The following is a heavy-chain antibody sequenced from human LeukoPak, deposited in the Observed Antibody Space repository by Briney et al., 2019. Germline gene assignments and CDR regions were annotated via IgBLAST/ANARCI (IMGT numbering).Heavy chain of an antibody. CDR1: GFTFSSYG. J-gene: IGHJ4*02. CDR2: IRYDGSNK. D-gene: IGHD3-10*01. CDR3: VKDGGSGRPLDN. Sequence: GGSLRLSCAAPGFTFSSYGMHWVRQAPGKGLEWVAFIRYDGSNKYYTDSVKGRFTISRDNPKNTLYLQMNSLRVEDMAVYYCVKDGGSGRPLDNWGQGTLVTVSS. V-gene: IGHV3-30*02.